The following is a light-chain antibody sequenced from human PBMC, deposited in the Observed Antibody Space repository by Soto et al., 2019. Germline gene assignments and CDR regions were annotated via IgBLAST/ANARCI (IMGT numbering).Light chain of an antibody. CDR1: QSISSY. CDR3: LQDYNYPLT. CDR2: AAS. Sequence: AIHMTLSLSSLSASMGDRVTISCRASQSISSYLNWYQQKPGKAPKLLIYAASSLQSGVPSRFSGSGSGTDFTLTISSLQPEDFATYYCLQDYNYPLTFGGGTKVDIK. V-gene: IGKV1-6*01. J-gene: IGKJ4*01.